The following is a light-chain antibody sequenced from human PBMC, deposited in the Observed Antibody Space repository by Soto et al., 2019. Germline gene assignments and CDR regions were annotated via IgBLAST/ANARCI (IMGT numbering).Light chain of an antibody. CDR3: QQRHMWPIT. CDR1: QSFRGL. J-gene: IGKJ5*01. V-gene: IGKV3-11*01. Sequence: VVSTQSPVTLSLSPGERATLSCRASQSFRGLLAWYQQKPGQAPRLLIYDAYNRATGIPPRFSGSGSGTDFTLTISSLEPEDSAVYYCQQRHMWPITFGQGTRLEI. CDR2: DAY.